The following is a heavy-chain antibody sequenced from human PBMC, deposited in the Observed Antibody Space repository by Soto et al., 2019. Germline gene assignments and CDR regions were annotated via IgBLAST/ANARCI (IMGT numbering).Heavy chain of an antibody. J-gene: IGHJ4*02. Sequence: QMQLQESGPELVKPSGTLSLTCAVSGGSIASSDWWNWVRQTPEKGLVWIGEIFHEGNIIYNPSLKSLVNISVDKCKTQLSLDLTSVTAAETAFYYCSRDHKSGDSWSLDYWGQGSLVTVSS. CDR1: GGSIASSDW. V-gene: IGHV4-4*02. D-gene: IGHD1-1*01. CDR3: SRDHKSGDSWSLDY. CDR2: IFHEGNI.